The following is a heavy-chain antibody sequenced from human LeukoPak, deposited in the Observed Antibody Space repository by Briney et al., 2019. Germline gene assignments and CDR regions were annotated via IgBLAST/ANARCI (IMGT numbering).Heavy chain of an antibody. J-gene: IGHJ5*02. CDR1: VGTFISYA. V-gene: IGHV1-69*13. CDR3: ARDRLPVGATGWFDP. CDR2: IIPIFDTA. D-gene: IGHD1-26*01. Sequence: RASVKVSCKASVGTFISYAINWVRQAPGQGLEWMGGIIPIFDTADYAQTFQGSVTITADETTSTAYMELTSLRSEDTAVYYCARDRLPVGATGWFDPWGQGTLVTVSS.